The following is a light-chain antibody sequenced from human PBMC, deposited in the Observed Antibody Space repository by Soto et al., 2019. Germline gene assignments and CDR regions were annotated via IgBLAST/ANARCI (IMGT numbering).Light chain of an antibody. J-gene: IGLJ3*02. CDR3: CSYAGSNTWV. Sequence: QSALTQPASVSGSPGQSITTSCTGTSSDLGTYNLVSWYQQHPGKAPKLMIYQGSKRPSGVSDRFSGSKSGNTASLTISGLQAEDEADYYCCSYAGSNTWVFGGGTKLTVL. V-gene: IGLV2-23*01. CDR1: SSDLGTYNL. CDR2: QGS.